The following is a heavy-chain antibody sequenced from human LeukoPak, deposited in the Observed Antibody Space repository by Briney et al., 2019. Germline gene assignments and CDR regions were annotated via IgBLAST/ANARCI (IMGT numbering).Heavy chain of an antibody. J-gene: IGHJ1*01. CDR3: AKARRGRYCSSTSCPEYFQH. D-gene: IGHD2-2*01. Sequence: GGSLRLSCAASGFTFSSYGMHWVRQVPGKGLEWVAVISHDGNNKHYADSVKGRFTISRDNSKNTLYLQTNSLRAEDTAVYYCAKARRGRYCSSTSCPEYFQHWGQGTLVTVSS. V-gene: IGHV3-30*18. CDR2: ISHDGNNK. CDR1: GFTFSSYG.